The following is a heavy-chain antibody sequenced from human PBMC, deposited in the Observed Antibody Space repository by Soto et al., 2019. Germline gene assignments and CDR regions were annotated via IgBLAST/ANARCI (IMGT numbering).Heavy chain of an antibody. CDR3: AREKAHYDFWSGIDY. CDR1: GGSISSGGYY. CDR2: IYYSGST. V-gene: IGHV4-31*03. Sequence: KTSETLSLTCTVSGGSISSGGYYWSWIRQHPGKGLEWIGYIYYSGSTYYNPSLKSRVTISVDTSKNQFSLKLSSVTAADTAVYYCAREKAHYDFWSGIDYWGQGTLVTVSS. J-gene: IGHJ4*02. D-gene: IGHD3-3*01.